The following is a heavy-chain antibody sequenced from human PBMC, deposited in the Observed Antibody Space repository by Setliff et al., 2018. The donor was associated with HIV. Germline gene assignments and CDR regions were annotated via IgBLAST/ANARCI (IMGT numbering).Heavy chain of an antibody. CDR1: GGSFGVYR. J-gene: IGHJ5*02. CDR3: ARDRHSSGLGSYGP. V-gene: IGHV4-4*07. CDR2: IDSSGTT. D-gene: IGHD3-10*01. Sequence: SETLSLTCTIAGGSFGVYRWSWIRQSAGRGLEWIGRIDSSGTTDYKPSLKGRVAISVDTSRNQFSLRVTPVTAADTAVYFCARDRHSSGLGSYGPWGPGILVTVSS.